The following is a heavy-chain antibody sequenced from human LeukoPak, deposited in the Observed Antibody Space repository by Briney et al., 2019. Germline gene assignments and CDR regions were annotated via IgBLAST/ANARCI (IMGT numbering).Heavy chain of an antibody. D-gene: IGHD1-20*01. Sequence: ASVKVSCNAVGYTFTTYGISWVGRAPGQGLEWMGWISVYNVNTNYAQKFQGRVTMTTDTSTSTAYMELRSLRSDDTAVYYCARVLSETTALDYWGQGTLVTVSS. V-gene: IGHV1-18*01. J-gene: IGHJ4*02. CDR1: GYTFTTYG. CDR3: ARVLSETTALDY. CDR2: ISVYNVNT.